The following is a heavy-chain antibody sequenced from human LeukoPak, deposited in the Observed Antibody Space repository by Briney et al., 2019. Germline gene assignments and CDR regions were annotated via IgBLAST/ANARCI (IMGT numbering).Heavy chain of an antibody. CDR3: ARDASPWIAAAGTYYYYMDV. D-gene: IGHD6-13*01. CDR2: IIPIFGTA. CDR1: GGTFSSYA. V-gene: IGHV1-69*13. Sequence: ASVKVSCKASGGTFSSYAISWVRQAPGQGLEWMGGIIPIFGTANYAQKFQGRVTITADESTSTAYMELSSLRSEDTAVYYCARDASPWIAAAGTYYYYMDVWGKGTTVTISS. J-gene: IGHJ6*03.